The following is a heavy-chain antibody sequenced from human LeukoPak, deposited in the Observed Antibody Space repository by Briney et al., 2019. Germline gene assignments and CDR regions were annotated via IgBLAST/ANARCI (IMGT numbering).Heavy chain of an antibody. CDR3: ASYREAYDLYPHGLDV. J-gene: IGHJ3*01. CDR2: IYASGNT. D-gene: IGHD5-24*01. CDR1: GASVSTTAYF. V-gene: IGHV4-61*02. Sequence: SETLSLTCSVSGASVSTTAYFWNWIRQTAGEGLEWIGRIYASGNTHYNPSLKSRVTMSLDTSKNQFSLTMNSVTATDSAVYFCASYREAYDLYPHGLDVWGRGTVVTVSS.